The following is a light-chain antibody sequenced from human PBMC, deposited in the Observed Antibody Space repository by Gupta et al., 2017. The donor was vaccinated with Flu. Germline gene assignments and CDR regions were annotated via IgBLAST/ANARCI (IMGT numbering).Light chain of an antibody. J-gene: IGLJ3*02. V-gene: IGLV1-51*02. Sequence: GSSSNIGNNYVSWYQQLPGTAPKLLIYENDKRPSRTPDRFSGSKSGTSAALDITGLQTGDEADYYCGTWDSSLSLVFGGGTKLTVL. CDR2: END. CDR3: GTWDSSLSLV. CDR1: SSNIGNNY.